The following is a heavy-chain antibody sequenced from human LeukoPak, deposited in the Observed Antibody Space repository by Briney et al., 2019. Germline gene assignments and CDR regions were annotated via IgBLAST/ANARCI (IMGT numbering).Heavy chain of an antibody. Sequence: ASVKVSCKASGYTFTGYYMHWVRQAPGQGLEWMGRINPNSGGTNYAQKFQGWVNLTRDTSISTAYMELSRLRSDDTAVYYCARGYSNYDGSYYFDYWGQGTLVTVSS. V-gene: IGHV1-2*04. CDR2: INPNSGGT. CDR3: ARGYSNYDGSYYFDY. J-gene: IGHJ4*02. D-gene: IGHD4-11*01. CDR1: GYTFTGYY.